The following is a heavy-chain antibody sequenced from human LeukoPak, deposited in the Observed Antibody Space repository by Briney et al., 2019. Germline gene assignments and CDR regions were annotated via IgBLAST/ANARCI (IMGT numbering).Heavy chain of an antibody. CDR2: ISSNGGST. CDR3: AAGTSGYYFLVY. D-gene: IGHD3-22*01. CDR1: GFTFSSYA. Sequence: GGSLRLSCAASGFTFSSYAMHWVRQAPGKGPEYVSAISSNGGSTYYANSVKGRFTISRDNSKNTLYLQMGSLRAEDMAVYYCAAGTSGYYFLVYWGQGTLVTVSS. V-gene: IGHV3-64*01. J-gene: IGHJ4*02.